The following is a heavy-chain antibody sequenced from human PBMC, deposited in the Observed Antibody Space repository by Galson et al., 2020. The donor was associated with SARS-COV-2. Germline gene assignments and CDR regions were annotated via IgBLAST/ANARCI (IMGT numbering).Heavy chain of an antibody. Sequence: SVKVSCKTSGGTFSTSAFSWVRQAPGQGLEWMGRTVPMLRLTNYTQKFEGRLTITADRATSTAYMELRGLTSADTATYYCARALLNCRNGVCSGGGDYWGQGTQVTVSS. J-gene: IGHJ4*02. CDR2: TVPMLRLT. CDR3: ARALLNCRNGVCSGGGDY. CDR1: GGTFSTSA. V-gene: IGHV1-69*04. D-gene: IGHD3-3*01.